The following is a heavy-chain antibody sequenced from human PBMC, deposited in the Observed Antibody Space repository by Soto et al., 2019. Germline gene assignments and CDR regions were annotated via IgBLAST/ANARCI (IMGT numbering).Heavy chain of an antibody. Sequence: PSETLSLTCAVSGGSISSSGYSWSWIRQPPGKGLEWVGYVYHSGSTNYNPSLKSRVTMSVDTSKNQFSLRLSSVTAADTAVYYCARTHVLLGNYYGMDVWGQGTTVTVS. CDR1: GGSISSSGYS. V-gene: IGHV4-30-2*01. CDR3: ARTHVLLGNYYGMDV. D-gene: IGHD3-10*01. J-gene: IGHJ6*02. CDR2: VYHSGST.